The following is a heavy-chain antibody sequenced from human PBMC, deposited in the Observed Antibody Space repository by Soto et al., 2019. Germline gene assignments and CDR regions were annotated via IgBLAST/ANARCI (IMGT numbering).Heavy chain of an antibody. CDR3: AKMTRGYTYGLDY. D-gene: IGHD5-18*01. CDR1: GFTFRSYS. J-gene: IGHJ4*02. Sequence: QVQLVESGGGVVQPGRSLRLSCAASGFTFRSYSMHWVRQAPGKGLDWMAVISFDGSDKYYADSVKGRFTISRDNSKNSLYLQMNSLRSEDTDVYYCAKMTRGYTYGLDYWVQGTLVTVSS. CDR2: ISFDGSDK. V-gene: IGHV3-30*18.